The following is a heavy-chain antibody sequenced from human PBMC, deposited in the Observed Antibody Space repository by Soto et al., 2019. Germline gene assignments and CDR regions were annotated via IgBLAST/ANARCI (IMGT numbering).Heavy chain of an antibody. CDR1: GGSFSGYY. CDR3: ARGGVRGSSSWYYWFDP. D-gene: IGHD6-13*01. J-gene: IGHJ5*02. Sequence: PSETLSLRCAVYGGSFSGYYWSWIRQPPGKGLEWIGEINHSGSTNYNPSLKSRVTISVDTSKNQFSLKLSSVTAADTAVYYCARGGVRGSSSWYYWFDPWGQGTLVTVSS. V-gene: IGHV4-34*01. CDR2: INHSGST.